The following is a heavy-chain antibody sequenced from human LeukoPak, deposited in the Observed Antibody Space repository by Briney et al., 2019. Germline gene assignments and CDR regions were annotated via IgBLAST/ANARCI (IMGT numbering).Heavy chain of an antibody. J-gene: IGHJ4*02. V-gene: IGHV3-15*01. D-gene: IGHD3-9*01. CDR2: IKSKTDGGTT. CDR1: GFTFSNAW. CDR3: AKESFDWPYTYFDY. Sequence: GGSLRLSCAASGFTFSNAWMSWVRQAPGKGLEWVGRIKSKTDGGTTDYAAPVKGRFTISRDDSKNTLYLQMNSLKTEDTAVYYCAKESFDWPYTYFDYWGQGTLVTVSS.